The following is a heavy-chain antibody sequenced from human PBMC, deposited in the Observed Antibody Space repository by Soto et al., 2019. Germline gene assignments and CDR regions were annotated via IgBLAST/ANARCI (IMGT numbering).Heavy chain of an antibody. J-gene: IGHJ6*02. V-gene: IGHV1-69*06. D-gene: IGHD6-19*01. CDR3: ARGGAVAGAPRDYYYYYGMDV. CDR1: GGTFSSYA. Sequence: VASVKVSCKASGGTFSSYAISWVRQAPGQGLEWMGGIIPIFGTANYAQKFQGRVTITADKSTSTAYMELSSLRSEDTAVYYCARGGAVAGAPRDYYYYYGMDVWGQGTTVTVSS. CDR2: IIPIFGTA.